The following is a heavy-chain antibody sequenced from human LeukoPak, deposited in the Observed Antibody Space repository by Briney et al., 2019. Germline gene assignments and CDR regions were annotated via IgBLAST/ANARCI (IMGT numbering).Heavy chain of an antibody. V-gene: IGHV3-66*01. CDR1: GFTVSSNY. J-gene: IGHJ4*02. CDR3: ARGDSYPYYFDY. Sequence: GGSLRLSCAASGFTVSSNYMSWGRQAPGKGLEWVSVIYSGGSTYYGDSVKGRFTISGDNSKNTLYLQMNILRAEDTAVYYCARGDSYPYYFDYWGQGTLVTVSS. D-gene: IGHD2-15*01. CDR2: IYSGGST.